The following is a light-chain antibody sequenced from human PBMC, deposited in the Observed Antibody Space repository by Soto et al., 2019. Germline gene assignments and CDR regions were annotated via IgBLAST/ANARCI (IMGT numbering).Light chain of an antibody. CDR3: LQVNDMPLT. J-gene: IGKJ3*01. CDR1: HDVRTW. V-gene: IGKV1-12*01. Sequence: IQITQSPPSLSSFLLDEVTITCRASHDVRTWLAWYQQKPGRVPKLLIHGASVLQSGVPSRFSGSGTGTDFTLTISNLQPDDFATYYCLQVNDMPLTFGPGTKVDIK. CDR2: GAS.